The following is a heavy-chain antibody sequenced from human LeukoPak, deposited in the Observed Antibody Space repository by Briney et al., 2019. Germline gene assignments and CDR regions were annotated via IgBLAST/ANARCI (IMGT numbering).Heavy chain of an antibody. Sequence: GGSLRLSCAASGFTFSSYAMSWVRQAPGKGLEWVSAISGSGGSTYYADSVKGRFTISRDNSKNTLYLQMNSLRAEDTAVYYCAKVSGSYFGYYYYGMDVWGQGTTVTVSS. V-gene: IGHV3-23*01. J-gene: IGHJ6*02. CDR3: AKVSGSYFGYYYYGMDV. CDR2: ISGSGGST. CDR1: GFTFSSYA. D-gene: IGHD1-26*01.